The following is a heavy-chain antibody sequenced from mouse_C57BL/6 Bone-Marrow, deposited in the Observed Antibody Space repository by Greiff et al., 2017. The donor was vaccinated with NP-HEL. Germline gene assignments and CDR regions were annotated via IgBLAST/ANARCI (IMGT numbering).Heavy chain of an antibody. CDR3: ARHRGGDYYGSDWYFDV. D-gene: IGHD1-1*01. J-gene: IGHJ1*03. V-gene: IGHV2-6-1*01. CDR1: GFSLTSYG. CDR2: IWRDGST. Sequence: VQRVESGPGLVAPSQSLSITCTASGFSLTSYGVHWVRQPPGKGLEWLVVIWRDGSTTYNSALKSRLSISKDNSKSQVFLNMNSLQTDGTAMYYGARHRGGDYYGSDWYFDVWGTGTTVTVSS.